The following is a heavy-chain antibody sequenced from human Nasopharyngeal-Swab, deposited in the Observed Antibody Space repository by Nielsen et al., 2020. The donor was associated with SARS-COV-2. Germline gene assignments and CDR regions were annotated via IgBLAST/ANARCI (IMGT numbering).Heavy chain of an antibody. CDR1: GDAYG. V-gene: IGHV1-18*01. D-gene: IGHD5-18*01. Sequence: ASVKVSCKGSGDAYGINWVRQAPGQGLEWMGWISIYNADRNYAEKFQGRVSMTTDTSTTTAFMELTSLRSDDTAVYYCARDVEEWLVVPSLSFDHWGQGTLVTVSS. CDR3: ARDVEEWLVVPSLSFDH. J-gene: IGHJ4*02. CDR2: ISIYNADR.